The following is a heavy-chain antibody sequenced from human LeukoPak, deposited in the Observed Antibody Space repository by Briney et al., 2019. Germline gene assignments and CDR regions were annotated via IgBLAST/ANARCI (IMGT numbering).Heavy chain of an antibody. D-gene: IGHD2-15*01. J-gene: IGHJ4*02. CDR3: AKAPVVVVAATANAPFDY. CDR1: GFTFSSYA. CDR2: ISGSGGST. V-gene: IGHV3-23*01. Sequence: GGSLRLSCAASGFTFSSYAMSWVRQAPGKGLEWVSAISGSGGSTYYADSVKGRFTISRDNSKNTLYLQMNSLRAEDTAVYYCAKAPVVVVAATANAPFDYWGQGTLVTVSS.